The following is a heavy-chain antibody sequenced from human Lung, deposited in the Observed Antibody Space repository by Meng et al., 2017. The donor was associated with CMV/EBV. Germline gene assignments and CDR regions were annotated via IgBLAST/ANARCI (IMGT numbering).Heavy chain of an antibody. V-gene: IGHV1-2*02. Sequence: ASVKVSCKASGYTFTGYNIHWVRQAPGQGLEWMGWINPNSGDTKYAQKFQGRVALTRDTSISTAYMELSSLKSDDTAVFFCARLFHTSLGTNYYYGMDVWGQGTGVTVSS. CDR3: ARLFHTSLGTNYYYGMDV. CDR1: GYTFTGYN. CDR2: INPNSGDT. D-gene: IGHD3-10*01. J-gene: IGHJ6*02.